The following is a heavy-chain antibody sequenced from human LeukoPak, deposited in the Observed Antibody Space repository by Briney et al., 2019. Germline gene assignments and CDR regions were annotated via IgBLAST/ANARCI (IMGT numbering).Heavy chain of an antibody. Sequence: ASVKVSCKASGGTFSSYAISWVRQAPGQGLEWMGRIIPILGIANYVQKFQGRVTITADKSTSTAYMELSSLRSEDTAVYYCARGGYSYGYMFRMDVWGQGTTVTVSS. CDR1: GGTFSSYA. CDR2: IIPILGIA. J-gene: IGHJ6*02. D-gene: IGHD5-18*01. CDR3: ARGGYSYGYMFRMDV. V-gene: IGHV1-69*04.